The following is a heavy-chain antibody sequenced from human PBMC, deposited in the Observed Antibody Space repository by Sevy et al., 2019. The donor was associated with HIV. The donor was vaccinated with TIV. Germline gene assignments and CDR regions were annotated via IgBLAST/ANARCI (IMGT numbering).Heavy chain of an antibody. CDR1: GGSFRDYV. CDR2: IITISGTT. J-gene: IGHJ5*02. V-gene: IGHV1-69*13. Sequence: ASVKVSCKASGGSFRDYVITWVRQAPGQGLEWMVGIITISGTTNSAQKFQGRVTITADESTSTASMELSRLRSEDTAVYYCAITLSCGGDCYFFDPWGQGTLVTVSS. D-gene: IGHD2-21*02. CDR3: AITLSCGGDCYFFDP.